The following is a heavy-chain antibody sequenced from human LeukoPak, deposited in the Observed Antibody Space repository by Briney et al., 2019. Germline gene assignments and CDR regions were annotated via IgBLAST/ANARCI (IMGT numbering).Heavy chain of an antibody. J-gene: IGHJ5*02. D-gene: IGHD3-10*01. CDR3: ARAGNTYYYGSGGYFRWFDP. CDR1: GGSFSGYY. CDR2: INHSGST. V-gene: IGHV4-34*01. Sequence: SETLSLTCAVYGGSFSGYYWSWIRQPPGKGLEWIGEINHSGSTNYNPSLKSRVTISVDTSKNQFSLKLSSVTAADTAVYYCARAGNTYYYGSGGYFRWFDPWGQGTLVTVSS.